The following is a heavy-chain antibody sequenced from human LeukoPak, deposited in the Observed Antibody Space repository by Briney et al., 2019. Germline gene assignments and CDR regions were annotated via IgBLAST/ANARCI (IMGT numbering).Heavy chain of an antibody. Sequence: SETLSLTCTVSGGSISSGGYYWSWIRQHPGKGLEWIVYIYYSGSTYYNPSLKSRVTISVDTSKNQFSLKLSSVTAADTAVYYCARVARTEAFHFDYWGQGTLVTVSS. CDR1: GGSISSGGYY. CDR2: IYYSGST. D-gene: IGHD3-3*02. J-gene: IGHJ4*02. CDR3: ARVARTEAFHFDY. V-gene: IGHV4-31*03.